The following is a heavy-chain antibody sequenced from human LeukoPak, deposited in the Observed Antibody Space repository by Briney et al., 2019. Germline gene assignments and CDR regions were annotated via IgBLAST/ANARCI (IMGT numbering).Heavy chain of an antibody. CDR3: ARPYGSGIVYWFDP. J-gene: IGHJ5*02. CDR1: GYTFTSYY. D-gene: IGHD3-10*01. Sequence: ASVNLSCKASGYTFTSYYMHWVRQAPGQGLEWMGIINPSGGSTSYAQKFQGRVTMTRDTSTSTVYMELSSLRSEDTAAYYCARPYGSGIVYWFDPWGQGTLVTVSS. V-gene: IGHV1-46*01. CDR2: INPSGGST.